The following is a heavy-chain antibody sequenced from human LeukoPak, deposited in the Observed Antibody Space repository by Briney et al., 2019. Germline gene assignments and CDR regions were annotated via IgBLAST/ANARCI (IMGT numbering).Heavy chain of an antibody. CDR2: IYYGGST. CDR3: ARDGSIYYDSSGYSWVAFDI. J-gene: IGHJ3*02. Sequence: SETLSLTCAVSGGSISSGGYYWSWIRQHPGKGLEWIGYIYYGGSTYYNPSLKSRVTISVDTSKNQFSLKLSSVTAADTAVYYCARDGSIYYDSSGYSWVAFDIWGQGTMVTVSS. D-gene: IGHD3-22*01. CDR1: GGSISSGGYY. V-gene: IGHV4-31*11.